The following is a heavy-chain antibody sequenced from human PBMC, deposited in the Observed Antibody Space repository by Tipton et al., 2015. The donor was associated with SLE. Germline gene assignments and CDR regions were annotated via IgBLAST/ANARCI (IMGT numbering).Heavy chain of an antibody. D-gene: IGHD2-21*01. Sequence: TLSLTCTVSGGSIESHYWTRIRQPPGKDLGWVGFFYDGGSTGYNPSLKSRVTISADRSKNQFSMNLKSVTAADSAVYYCARDSFVADDAFDIWGQGILVAVSS. J-gene: IGHJ3*02. CDR3: ARDSFVADDAFDI. CDR2: FYDGGST. CDR1: GGSIESHY. V-gene: IGHV4-59*11.